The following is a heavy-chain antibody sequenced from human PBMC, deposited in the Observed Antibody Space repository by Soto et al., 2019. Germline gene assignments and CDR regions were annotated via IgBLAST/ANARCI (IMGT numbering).Heavy chain of an antibody. D-gene: IGHD3-22*01. CDR2: ISYDGSNK. CDR3: EKALRYYNDGSGYQGVSYFDY. Sequence: QVQLVESGGGVVQPVRSLRLSCAASGFTFSSYGMHWVRQAPGKGLEWVAVISYDGSNKYYADSVKGRFTISRDNSKTTLYVQMSSLRAYDTDVYYWEKALRYYNDGSGYQGVSYFDYWGQRTLVNVSS. V-gene: IGHV3-30*18. CDR1: GFTFSSYG. J-gene: IGHJ4*02.